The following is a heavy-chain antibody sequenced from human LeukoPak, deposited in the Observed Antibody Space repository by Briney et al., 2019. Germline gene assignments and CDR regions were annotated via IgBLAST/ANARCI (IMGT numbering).Heavy chain of an antibody. CDR2: INPNGGGT. CDR1: GGTFSSYA. D-gene: IGHD3-3*01. J-gene: IGHJ4*02. V-gene: IGHV1-2*02. CDR3: ARARTLEWLLYG. Sequence: ASVKVSCKASGGTFSSYAISWVRQAPGQGLEWMGWINPNGGGTNYAQKFQGRVTMTRDTSISTAYMELSRLRSDDTAVYYCARARTLEWLLYGWGQGTLVTVSS.